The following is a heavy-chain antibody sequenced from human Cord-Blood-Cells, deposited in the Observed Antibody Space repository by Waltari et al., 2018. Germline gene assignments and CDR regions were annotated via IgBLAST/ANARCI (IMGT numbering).Heavy chain of an antibody. J-gene: IGHJ6*02. D-gene: IGHD2-15*01. CDR2: ISAYNGNT. CDR3: ARDGCPDEYCSGGSCNGQCYGMDV. V-gene: IGHV1-18*01. Sequence: QVQLVQSGAEVKKPGASVKVSCKASGYTFTSYGISWVRQAPGQGLEWMGWISAYNGNTNYAQKLQGRVTMTTDTSTSTAYMELRSLRSDDTAVYYCARDGCPDEYCSGGSCNGQCYGMDVWGQGTTVTVSS. CDR1: GYTFTSYG.